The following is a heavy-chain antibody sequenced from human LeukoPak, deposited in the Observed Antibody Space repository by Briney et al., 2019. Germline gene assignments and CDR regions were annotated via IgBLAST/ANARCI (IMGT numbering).Heavy chain of an antibody. CDR1: GFTFSSYG. D-gene: IGHD5-18*01. V-gene: IGHV3-33*01. CDR2: IWYDGSNK. J-gene: IGHJ4*02. CDR3: ARDGRGYSYGTDY. Sequence: GSSLRLSCAASGFTFSSYGMHWVRQAPGKGLEWVAVIWYDGSNKYYADSVKGRFTISRDNSKNTLYLQMNSLRAEDTAVYYCARDGRGYSYGTDYWGQGTLVTVSS.